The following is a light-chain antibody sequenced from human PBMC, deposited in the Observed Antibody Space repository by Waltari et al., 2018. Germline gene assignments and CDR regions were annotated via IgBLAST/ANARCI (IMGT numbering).Light chain of an antibody. CDR1: PCIGSY. V-gene: IGKV1-9*01. J-gene: IGKJ4*02. CDR2: SAS. CDR3: QQLNSYPLT. Sequence: DIHVTQSPSFLSSSGGDRPAITCRASPCIGSYLAWYQVRPGKAPELLIYSASTLQSGVPSRFSGSGSGTDFTLTISSLQPEDFATYYYQQLNSYPLTFGGGTKLEIK.